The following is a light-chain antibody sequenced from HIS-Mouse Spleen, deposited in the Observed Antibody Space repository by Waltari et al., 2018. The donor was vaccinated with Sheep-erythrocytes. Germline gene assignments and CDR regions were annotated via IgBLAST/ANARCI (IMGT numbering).Light chain of an antibody. Sequence: QSALTQPRSVSGSPGQSVTISCTGTSSDVGGYNYVSCYQQHPGKAPKLKIYDVSMRPSGVPDRFSGSKSGNTASLTISGLQAEDEADYYCCSYAGSYNHVFATGTKVTVL. J-gene: IGLJ1*01. CDR1: SSDVGGYNY. CDR2: DVS. V-gene: IGLV2-11*01. CDR3: CSYAGSYNHV.